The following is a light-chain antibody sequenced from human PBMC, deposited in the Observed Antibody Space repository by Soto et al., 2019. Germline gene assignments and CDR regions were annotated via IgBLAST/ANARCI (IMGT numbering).Light chain of an antibody. CDR3: EQYGSSPRT. CDR1: RTVSRSF. V-gene: IGKV3-20*01. CDR2: GAS. Sequence: EIVLTQSPGTLSLFPGERAALSCRASRTVSRSFLGWYQQKSGQAPRLVMFGASNRAPGIPDRFSGRVSGTEFILTISRLEPEDFAVYYCEQYGSSPRTFGQGTKVE. J-gene: IGKJ1*01.